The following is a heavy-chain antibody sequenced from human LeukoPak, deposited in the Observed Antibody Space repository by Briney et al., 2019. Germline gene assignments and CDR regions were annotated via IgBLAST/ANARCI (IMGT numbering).Heavy chain of an antibody. CDR1: GFTFSSYD. D-gene: IGHD2-2*01. CDR2: IGTAGDT. Sequence: PGGSLRLSCAASGFTFSSYDMHWVRQATGKGLEWVSAIGTAGDTYYPGSVKGRFTISRENAKNSLYLQMNSLRAGDTAVYYCARGGSTSSYYYYGMGVWGQGTTVTVSS. J-gene: IGHJ6*02. V-gene: IGHV3-13*01. CDR3: ARGGSTSSYYYYGMGV.